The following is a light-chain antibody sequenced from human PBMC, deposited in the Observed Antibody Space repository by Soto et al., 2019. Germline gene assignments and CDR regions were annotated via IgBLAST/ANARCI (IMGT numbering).Light chain of an antibody. CDR3: QPYHSSWT. V-gene: IGKV1-5*01. Sequence: DIQMTQSPSTLSASVGDTVTITCRASHNIISFLAWFQQGPGKAPKLLIYDASTLESGVPSRFSGSGSGSEFTLTISSLQPDDFATYYGQPYHSSWTFGQGTKVEVK. J-gene: IGKJ1*01. CDR2: DAS. CDR1: HNIISF.